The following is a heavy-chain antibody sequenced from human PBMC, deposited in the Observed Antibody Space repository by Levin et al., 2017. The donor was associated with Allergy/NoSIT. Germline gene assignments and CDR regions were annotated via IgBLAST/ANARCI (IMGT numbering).Heavy chain of an antibody. Sequence: SQTLSLTCTVSGGSISTSTYHWGWIRQPPGKGLEWIGSIYYRGNVYYSPSLESRVTLFVDTPNNHFSLKLRSVTAADTAMYYCARLFNGCPGDIWGQGTMVTVSS. CDR1: GGSISTSTYH. CDR3: ARLFNGCPGDI. D-gene: IGHD5-24*01. CDR2: IYYRGNV. V-gene: IGHV4-39*02. J-gene: IGHJ3*02.